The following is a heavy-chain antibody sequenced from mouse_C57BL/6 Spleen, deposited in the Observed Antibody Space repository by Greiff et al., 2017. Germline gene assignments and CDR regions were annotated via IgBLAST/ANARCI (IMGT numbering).Heavy chain of an antibody. J-gene: IGHJ2*01. CDR2: INPNNGGT. CDR3: ARGEVLLWYDY. Sequence: VQLKQSGPELVKPGASVKMSCKASGYTFTDYNMHWVKQSHGKSLEWIGYINPNNGGTSYNQKFKGKATLTVNKSSSTAYMELRSLTSEDSAVYYCARGEVLLWYDYWGQGTTLTVSS. V-gene: IGHV1-22*01. D-gene: IGHD2-1*01. CDR1: GYTFTDYN.